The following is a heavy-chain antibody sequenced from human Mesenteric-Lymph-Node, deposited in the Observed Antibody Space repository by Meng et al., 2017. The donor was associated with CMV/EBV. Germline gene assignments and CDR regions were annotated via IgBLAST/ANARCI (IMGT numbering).Heavy chain of an antibody. CDR1: GDSISSHY. CDR2: IHYTGST. CDR3: VSSSDLSGDYGFWSGYPYYYYDMDV. D-gene: IGHD3-3*01. Sequence: SETLSLTCTVSGDSISSHYWSWIRQSPGKGLEWIGYIHYTGSTSHSPSLKGRVTISVDMSKNQFSLRLSSVNAADTAVYYCVSSSDLSGDYGFWSGYPYYYYDMDVWGQGTTVTVSS. V-gene: IGHV4-59*11. J-gene: IGHJ6*02.